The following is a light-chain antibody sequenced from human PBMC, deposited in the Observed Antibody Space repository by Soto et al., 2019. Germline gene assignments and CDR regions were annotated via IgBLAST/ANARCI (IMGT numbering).Light chain of an antibody. CDR1: SSNIGSTY. V-gene: IGLV1-51*01. J-gene: IGLJ2*01. Sequence: QSVLPQPHAGSAAPGQMVTISCSGTSSNIGSTYVSWYQHLPGTAPKLLIYDNNKRPSGIPARFSGSKSGTSATLGITGLQTGDEADYYCAAWDTSLHALILGGGTKLTVL. CDR2: DNN. CDR3: AAWDTSLHALI.